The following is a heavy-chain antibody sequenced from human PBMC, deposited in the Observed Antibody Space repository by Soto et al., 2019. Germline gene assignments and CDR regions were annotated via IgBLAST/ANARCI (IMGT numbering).Heavy chain of an antibody. V-gene: IGHV4-39*01. J-gene: IGHJ1*01. Sequence: QLQLQESGPGLVKPSETLSLTCTVSGGSISSSSYFWGWIRQPPGKGLEWIGSIYYSGGTYYTPSPKSGVTISVDTSKNQFSLRLSSVTATDTAVYYCASLSGDIPYVEYFQHWCLGTLVTVSS. CDR1: GGSISSSSYF. D-gene: IGHD5-12*01. CDR3: ASLSGDIPYVEYFQH. CDR2: IYYSGGT.